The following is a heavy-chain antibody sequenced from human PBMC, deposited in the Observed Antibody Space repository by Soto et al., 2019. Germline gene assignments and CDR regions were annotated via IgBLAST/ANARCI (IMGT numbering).Heavy chain of an antibody. CDR3: AKGSVAGHGFDY. Sequence: QVQLVESGGGVVQPGRSLRLSCAPSGFTFSSYGMHWARQAPGKGLEWVAAILYDGSSQYYADSVKGRFTISRDNSKNMLYLQLNSLRPEDTAVYYCAKGSVAGHGFDYWGQGTLVIVSS. CDR2: ILYDGSSQ. V-gene: IGHV3-30*18. D-gene: IGHD6-19*01. J-gene: IGHJ4*02. CDR1: GFTFSSYG.